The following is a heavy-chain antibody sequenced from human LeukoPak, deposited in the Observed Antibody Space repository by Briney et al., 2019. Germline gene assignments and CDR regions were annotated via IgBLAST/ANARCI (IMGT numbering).Heavy chain of an antibody. V-gene: IGHV4-39*01. CDR3: ARPAWDIVVVPAAKNDAFDI. CDR2: IYYSGST. J-gene: IGHJ3*02. CDR1: GGSISSSSYY. Sequence: SETLSLTCTVSGGSISSSSYYWGWIRQPPGKGLEWIGSIYYSGSTYYNPSLKSRVTISVGTSKNQFSLKLSSVTAADTAVYYCARPAWDIVVVPAAKNDAFDIWGQGTMVTVSS. D-gene: IGHD2-2*01.